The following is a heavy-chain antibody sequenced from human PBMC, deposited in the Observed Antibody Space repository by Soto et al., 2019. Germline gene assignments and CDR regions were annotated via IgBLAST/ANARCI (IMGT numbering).Heavy chain of an antibody. D-gene: IGHD2-15*01. J-gene: IGHJ4*02. CDR3: ARFHCSGGNCYLIDY. CDR1: VFTFSSYD. Sequence: PGGSLRLSCAASVFTFSSYDMYWVRQAPGKGLEWVAFIWYDGSNKYYADSVKGRFTIARDNSKKTLYLQMNSLRAEDTAVYYCARFHCSGGNCYLIDYWGQGTLVTVSS. CDR2: IWYDGSNK. V-gene: IGHV3-33*07.